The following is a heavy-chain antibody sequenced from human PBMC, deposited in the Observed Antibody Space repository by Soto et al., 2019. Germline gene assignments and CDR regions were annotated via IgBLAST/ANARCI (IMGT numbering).Heavy chain of an antibody. V-gene: IGHV3-9*01. CDR3: AKGGSSSGRYSDY. J-gene: IGHJ4*02. CDR2: INWNSGNI. Sequence: EVQLVESGGGLVQPGGSLRLSCAASGFTFNDYAMHWVRQAPGKGLDWVSGINWNSGNIGYADSVKGLFTISRDSAKNSLYLQMNSLRAEDTALYYCAKGGSSSGRYSDYWGQGTLVTVSS. CDR1: GFTFNDYA. D-gene: IGHD6-6*01.